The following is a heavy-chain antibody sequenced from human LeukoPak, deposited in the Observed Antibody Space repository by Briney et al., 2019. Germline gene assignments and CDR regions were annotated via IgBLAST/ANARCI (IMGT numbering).Heavy chain of an antibody. D-gene: IGHD3-10*01. J-gene: IGHJ4*02. V-gene: IGHV3-21*01. CDR2: ISSSSSYI. Sequence: GGSLRLSCAASGFTFSSYSMNWVRQAPGKGLEWVSSISSSSSYIYYADSVKGRFTISRDNAKNSLYLQMNSLRAEDTAVYYCARDATYYYGSGSPYFDYWGQGTLVTVSS. CDR1: GFTFSSYS. CDR3: ARDATYYYGSGSPYFDY.